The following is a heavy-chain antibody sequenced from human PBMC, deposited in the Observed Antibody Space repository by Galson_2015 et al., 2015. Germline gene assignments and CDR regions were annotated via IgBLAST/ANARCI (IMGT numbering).Heavy chain of an antibody. D-gene: IGHD6-13*01. CDR3: ARTQLIPVAGEARLGDY. V-gene: IGHV1-69*13. CDR1: GGTFSSYA. CDR2: IIPIFGTA. Sequence: SVKVSCKASGGTFSSYAISWVRQAPGQGLEWMGGIIPIFGTANYAQKFQGRVTITADESTSTAYMELSSLRSEDTAVYYCARTQLIPVAGEARLGDYWGQGTLVTVSS. J-gene: IGHJ4*02.